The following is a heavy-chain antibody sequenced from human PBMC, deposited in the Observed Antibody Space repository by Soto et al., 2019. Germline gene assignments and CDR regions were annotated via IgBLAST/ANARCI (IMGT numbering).Heavy chain of an antibody. CDR2: MNHSGST. CDR1: GGSFSGYY. J-gene: IGHJ4*02. CDR3: ARGRTLITGTSLDY. V-gene: IGHV4-34*01. Sequence: SETLSLTCAVYGGSFSGYYWTWIRQPPGKGLEWNGEMNHSGSTNYKPSLTSRVTISVDTSKNQVSLKMSSVTAADTAVYYCARGRTLITGTSLDYWGQGTLVTVSS. D-gene: IGHD1-20*01.